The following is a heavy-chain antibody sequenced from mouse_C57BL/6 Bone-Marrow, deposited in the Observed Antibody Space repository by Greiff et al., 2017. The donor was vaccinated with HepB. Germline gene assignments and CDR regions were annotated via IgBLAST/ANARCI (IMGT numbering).Heavy chain of an antibody. CDR3: ARRAGSLFDY. D-gene: IGHD3-3*01. V-gene: IGHV5-6*01. CDR2: ISSGGSYT. CDR1: GFTFSSYG. J-gene: IGHJ2*01. Sequence: EVQVVESGGDLVKPGGSLKLSCAASGFTFSSYGMSWVRQTPDKRLEWVATISSGGSYTYYPDSVKGRFTISRDNAKNTLYLQMSSLKSEDTAMYYCARRAGSLFDYWGQGTTLTVSS.